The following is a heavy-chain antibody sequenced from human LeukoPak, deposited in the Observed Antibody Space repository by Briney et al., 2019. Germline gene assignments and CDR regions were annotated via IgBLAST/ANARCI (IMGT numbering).Heavy chain of an antibody. J-gene: IGHJ4*02. Sequence: GGSLRLSCAASGFNFSSYWMSWVGQAPGKGLEWGAVISYEGSNKYYADSVKGRFTISRDNSKNALYLQMNSLRAEDTAVYYCAKHSTHYYDSSGYRAREGGPDDYWGQGALVTVSS. V-gene: IGHV3-30*18. D-gene: IGHD3-22*01. CDR2: ISYEGSNK. CDR3: AKHSTHYYDSSGYRAREGGPDDY. CDR1: GFNFSSYW.